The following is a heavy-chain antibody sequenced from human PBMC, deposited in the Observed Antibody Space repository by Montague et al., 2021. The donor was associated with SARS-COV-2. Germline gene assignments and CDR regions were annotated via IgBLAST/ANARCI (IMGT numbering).Heavy chain of an antibody. CDR2: IYYSGST. D-gene: IGHD3-22*01. CDR1: GGSVGSSHYY. CDR3: ARGHLSVSMIVVVFTSASYYFDY. Sequence: SETLSLTCTVSGGSVGSSHYYWAWIRQPPGKGLEWIGTIYYSGSTYYNPSPRSRVTIDVDASTNQFSLKLTSVTAADTGLYFCARGHLSVSMIVVVFTSASYYFDYWGQGAQVTVSS. J-gene: IGHJ4*02. V-gene: IGHV4-39*01.